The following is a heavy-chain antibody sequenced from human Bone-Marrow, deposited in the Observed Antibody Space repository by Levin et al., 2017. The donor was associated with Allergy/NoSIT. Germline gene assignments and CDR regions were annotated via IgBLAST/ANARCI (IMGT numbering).Heavy chain of an antibody. D-gene: IGHD2-15*01. CDR1: GFIFNKYW. J-gene: IGHJ4*02. Sequence: GGSLRLSCVASGFIFNKYWMSWVRQAPGKGLEWVANINQDGNEKYYVASVKGRFTISRDNEKSSLDLQLNSLRAEDTAVYYCAAYGLTSAATDYWGQVTLVTVSS. CDR2: INQDGNEK. V-gene: IGHV3-7*01. CDR3: AAYGLTSAATDY.